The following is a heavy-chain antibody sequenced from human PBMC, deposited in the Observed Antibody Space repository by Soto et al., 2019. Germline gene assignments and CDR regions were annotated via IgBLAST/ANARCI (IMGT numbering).Heavy chain of an antibody. CDR3: ARQEPAAMNYYGMDV. V-gene: IGHV4-39*01. J-gene: IGHJ6*02. Sequence: PSETLSLTCTVSGGSISSGGYYWSWIRQHPGKGLEWIGYIYYSGSTYYNPSLKSRVTISVDTSKNQFSLKLSSVTAADTAVYYCARQEPAAMNYYGMDVWGQGTTVTVS. CDR2: IYYSGST. CDR1: GGSISSGGYY. D-gene: IGHD2-2*01.